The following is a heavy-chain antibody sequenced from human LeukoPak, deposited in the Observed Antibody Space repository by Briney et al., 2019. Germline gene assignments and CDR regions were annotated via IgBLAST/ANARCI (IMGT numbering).Heavy chain of an antibody. V-gene: IGHV3-30*18. J-gene: IGHJ4*02. CDR3: AKETGRWELE. CDR2: ISNDGSNK. D-gene: IGHD1-26*01. Sequence: GRSLRLSCAASGFTFSSYGIHWVRQAPGKGLEWVAVISNDGSNKYYADSVKGRFTISRDNSKNTLYLQVNSLRAEDTAVYYCAKETGRWELEWGQGTLVTVSS. CDR1: GFTFSSYG.